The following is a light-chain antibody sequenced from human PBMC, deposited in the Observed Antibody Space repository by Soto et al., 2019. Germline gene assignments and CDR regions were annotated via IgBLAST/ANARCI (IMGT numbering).Light chain of an antibody. J-gene: IGLJ1*01. CDR2: DVS. CDR3: SSYTASNTRQIV. Sequence: QSVLTQPASVSGSPGQSINISCTGNSSDVIGYNYFSWYQHHPGKAPKLIIYDVSNRPSGVSNPFSGSKSGNTASLTISGLQPEDEADYYCSSYTASNTRQIVFGTGTKVTVL. CDR1: SSDVIGYNY. V-gene: IGLV2-14*03.